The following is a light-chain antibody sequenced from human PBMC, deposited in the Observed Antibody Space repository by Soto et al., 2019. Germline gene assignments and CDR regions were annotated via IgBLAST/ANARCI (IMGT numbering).Light chain of an antibody. CDR3: LQYNNWRT. CDR1: QSVSSD. V-gene: IGKV3-15*01. Sequence: EIVMTQSPATLSVSPGERATLSCRASQSVSSDLAWFQQKPGQSPMLLIYGASTRATGVPARFSGSGSGTEFTLTITSLQSEDFAVYYCLQYNNWRTFGQGTKVEIK. J-gene: IGKJ1*01. CDR2: GAS.